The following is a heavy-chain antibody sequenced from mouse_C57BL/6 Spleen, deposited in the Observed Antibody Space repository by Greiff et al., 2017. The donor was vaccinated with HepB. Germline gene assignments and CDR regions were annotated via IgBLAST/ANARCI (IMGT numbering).Heavy chain of an antibody. V-gene: IGHV1-81*01. D-gene: IGHD1-1*01. CDR3: ARPPYGSRGTWFAY. J-gene: IGHJ3*01. CDR1: GYTFTSYG. Sequence: LVESGAELARPGASVKLSCKASGYTFTSYGISWVKQRTGQGLEWIGEIYPRSGNTYYNEKFKGKATLTADKSSSTAYMELRSLTSEDSAVYFCARPPYGSRGTWFAYWGQGTLVTVSA. CDR2: IYPRSGNT.